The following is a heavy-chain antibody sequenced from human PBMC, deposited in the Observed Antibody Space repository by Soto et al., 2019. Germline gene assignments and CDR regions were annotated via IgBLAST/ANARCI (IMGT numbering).Heavy chain of an antibody. CDR3: ARDLPYDYIWGSYRFRGNDAFDI. CDR1: GDSVSSNSAA. V-gene: IGHV6-1*01. J-gene: IGHJ3*02. Sequence: SQTLSLTCAISGDSVSSNSAAWNWIRQSPSRGLEWLGRTYYRSKWYNDYAVSVKSRITINPDTSKNQFSLQLNSVTPEDTAVYYCARDLPYDYIWGSYRFRGNDAFDIWGKATMVTVSS. CDR2: TYYRSKWYN. D-gene: IGHD3-16*02.